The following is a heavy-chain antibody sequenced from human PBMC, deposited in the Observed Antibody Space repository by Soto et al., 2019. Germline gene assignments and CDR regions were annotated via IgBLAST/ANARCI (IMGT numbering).Heavy chain of an antibody. CDR3: AREGDVPYYYYGMDV. D-gene: IGHD2-21*02. J-gene: IGHJ6*02. V-gene: IGHV1-18*01. CDR1: GYTFTSYG. CDR2: ISGYDGRT. Sequence: QVHLVQSEAEVKKPGASVKVSCKTSGYTFTSYGISWVRQAPGQGLEWLGWISGYDGRTNLAQKVQDRVTMTTDTSTSTVYMELRSLRSDDTAVYYCAREGDVPYYYYGMDVWGQGTTVTVSS.